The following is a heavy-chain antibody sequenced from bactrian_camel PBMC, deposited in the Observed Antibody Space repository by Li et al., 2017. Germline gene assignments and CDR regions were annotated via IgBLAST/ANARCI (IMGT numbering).Heavy chain of an antibody. CDR2: ILTVGDT. Sequence: VQLVESGGGLVQPGGSLRLSCATSGFILSGFDMHWVRQAPGKGLEWVASILTVGDTYYADSVKGRFTMSRDNAKNMLYLQMDNLKSEDTALYYCAKALGGGNYYTGEYNYWGQGTQVTGS. CDR1: GFILSGFD. V-gene: IGHV3S1*01. CDR3: AKALGGGNYYTGEYNY. J-gene: IGHJ4*01. D-gene: IGHD2*01.